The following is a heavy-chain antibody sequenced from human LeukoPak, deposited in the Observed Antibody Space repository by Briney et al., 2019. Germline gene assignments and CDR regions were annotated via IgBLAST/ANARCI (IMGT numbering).Heavy chain of an antibody. CDR3: ATYINWVAGDV. V-gene: IGHV3-74*01. J-gene: IGHJ6*02. Sequence: GGSLRLSCAASGFTFSSYWMHWVRQAPGKGLVWVSRINSDGSSTSYADSVKGRFTISRDNAKNTLYLQMNSLRAEDTAIYHCATYINWVAGDVWGQGTTVIVSS. CDR1: GFTFSSYW. D-gene: IGHD1-1*01. CDR2: INSDGSST.